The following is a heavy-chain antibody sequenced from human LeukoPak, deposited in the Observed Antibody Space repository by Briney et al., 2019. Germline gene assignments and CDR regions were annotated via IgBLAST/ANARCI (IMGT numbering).Heavy chain of an antibody. CDR3: VRDNLENQWLERSY. Sequence: GGSLRLSCAASGFTFSLYNMNWVRQAPGKGLEWVSQVSASETSIKYADSVRGRFTISRDNVKNSVYLQMNSLRAEDTAIYYCVRDNLENQWLERSYWGQGTLVTVSS. V-gene: IGHV3-48*03. CDR1: GFTFSLYN. D-gene: IGHD6-19*01. CDR2: VSASETSI. J-gene: IGHJ4*01.